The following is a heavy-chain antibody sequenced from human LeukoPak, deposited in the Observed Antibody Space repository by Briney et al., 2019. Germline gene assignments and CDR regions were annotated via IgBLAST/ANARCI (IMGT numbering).Heavy chain of an antibody. D-gene: IGHD6-19*01. CDR2: IYSGGST. CDR1: GFTVSSNY. Sequence: GGSLRLSCAASGFTVSSNYMGWVRQAPGKGLEWVSVIYSGGSTHYADSVKGRFTISRDNSKNTLYLQMNSLRAEDTAVYYCARESESRGLVLDYWGQGTLVTVSS. V-gene: IGHV3-53*01. CDR3: ARESESRGLVLDY. J-gene: IGHJ4*02.